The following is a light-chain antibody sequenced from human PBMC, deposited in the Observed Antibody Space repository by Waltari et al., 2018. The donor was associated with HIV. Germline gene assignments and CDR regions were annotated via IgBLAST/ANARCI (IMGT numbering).Light chain of an antibody. Sequence: QSALTQPPSASGSPGQSVTISCTGTSSDVGGYNYVSWYQQHPAKAPKLMIYDVNKRPSGVPDRFSGSKSGNTASLTVSGLQAEDEADYYCSSFAGSYTPYVFGTGTKVTVL. V-gene: IGLV2-8*01. CDR1: SSDVGGYNY. CDR2: DVN. J-gene: IGLJ1*01. CDR3: SSFAGSYTPYV.